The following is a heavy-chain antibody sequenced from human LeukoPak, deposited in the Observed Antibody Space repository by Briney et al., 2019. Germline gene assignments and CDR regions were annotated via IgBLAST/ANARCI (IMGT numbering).Heavy chain of an antibody. CDR1: GFTFDDYA. V-gene: IGHV3-9*03. D-gene: IGHD3-10*01. Sequence: PGGSLRLSCAASGFTFDDYAMHWVRQAPGKGLEWVSGISWNSGSIGYADSVKGRFIISRDNAKNSLYLQMNSLRAEDMALYYCAKDSRGTYFDYWGQGTLVTVSS. CDR2: ISWNSGSI. CDR3: AKDSRGTYFDY. J-gene: IGHJ4*02.